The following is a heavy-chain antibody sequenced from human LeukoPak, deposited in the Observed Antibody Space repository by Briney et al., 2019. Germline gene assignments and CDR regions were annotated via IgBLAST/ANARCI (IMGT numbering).Heavy chain of an antibody. CDR2: IYYSGCT. D-gene: IGHD3-9*01. CDR1: ARSLSSSSYY. V-gene: IGHV4-39*01. CDR3: ARQTDSTYYDILTGYYTLYYFDY. J-gene: IGHJ4*02. Sequence: PSETLSLTCPVSARSLSSSSYYWGWTRHPPGKGLEWFGSIYYSGCTYYAPSLKSRVTISVDTSKNQFSLKLSSVTAADTAVYYCARQTDSTYYDILTGYYTLYYFDYRDQGTLVTVSS.